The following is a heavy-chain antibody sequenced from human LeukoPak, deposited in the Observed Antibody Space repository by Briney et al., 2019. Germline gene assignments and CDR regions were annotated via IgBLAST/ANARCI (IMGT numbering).Heavy chain of an antibody. J-gene: IGHJ4*02. CDR1: GFTFSSYG. D-gene: IGHD2-21*01. V-gene: IGHV3-33*01. Sequence: PGRSLRLSCAASGFTFSSYGMHWVRQAPGKGLEGVAVIWYDGSNKYYADSVKGRFTISRDNSKNTLYLQMNSLRAEDTAVYYCARDRIPPRYYFDYWGQGTLVTVSS. CDR3: ARDRIPPRYYFDY. CDR2: IWYDGSNK.